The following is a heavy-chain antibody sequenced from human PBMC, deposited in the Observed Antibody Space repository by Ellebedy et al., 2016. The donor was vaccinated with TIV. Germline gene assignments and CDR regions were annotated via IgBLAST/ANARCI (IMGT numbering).Heavy chain of an antibody. CDR1: GYSFTTYW. D-gene: IGHD2/OR15-2a*01. Sequence: GESLKISXKASGYSFTTYWIGWVRQMPGKGLEWMGIIYPADSDTRYSPSFQGQVTISVDKSITTAFLQWSSLKASDSAMYYCARLTDFYALDPAYWGQGTLVTVSP. V-gene: IGHV5-51*01. J-gene: IGHJ4*02. CDR2: IYPADSDT. CDR3: ARLTDFYALDPAY.